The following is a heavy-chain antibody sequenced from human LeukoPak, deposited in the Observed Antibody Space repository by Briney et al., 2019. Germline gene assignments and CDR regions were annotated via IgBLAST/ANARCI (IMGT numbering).Heavy chain of an antibody. Sequence: SETLSLPCTVSGGSISSGDYYWGWIRQPPGKGLEWIGPIFYSGSTYYNPSLKSRVTISVATSKNQFSLKLSSVTAAETAVYYCARGALDCSSTSCYLYYYYMDVWGKGTTVTVSS. D-gene: IGHD2-2*01. CDR1: GGSISSGDYY. CDR3: ARGALDCSSTSCYLYYYYMDV. J-gene: IGHJ6*03. CDR2: IFYSGST. V-gene: IGHV4-30-4*08.